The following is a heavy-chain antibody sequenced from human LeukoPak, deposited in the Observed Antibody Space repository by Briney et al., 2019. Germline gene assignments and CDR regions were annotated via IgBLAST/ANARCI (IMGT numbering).Heavy chain of an antibody. Sequence: GGSLRLSCAASGFTFSSYDMNWVRQAPGKGLEYVSAINSNGDTTYYGNSVKGRFTISRDNSKSTLYLQMGSLRPADTAVYYCAREERGMAIDYWGQGALVTVSS. V-gene: IGHV3-64*01. D-gene: IGHD5-24*01. CDR3: AREERGMAIDY. CDR2: INSNGDTT. CDR1: GFTFSSYD. J-gene: IGHJ4*02.